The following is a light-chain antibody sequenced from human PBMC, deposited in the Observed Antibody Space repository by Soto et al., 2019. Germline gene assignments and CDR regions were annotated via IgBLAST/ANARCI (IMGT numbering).Light chain of an antibody. CDR1: SIDVGGYNY. Sequence: QSALTQPPSASGSPGQSVTISCTGTSIDVGGYNYVSWYQQHPGKAPKLMIYEVSKRPSGVPDRFSGSKSGNTASLTLSGLQAEDEADYYCQSYDSSLSGGVFGTGTKLTVL. CDR3: QSYDSSLSGGV. J-gene: IGLJ1*01. V-gene: IGLV2-8*01. CDR2: EVS.